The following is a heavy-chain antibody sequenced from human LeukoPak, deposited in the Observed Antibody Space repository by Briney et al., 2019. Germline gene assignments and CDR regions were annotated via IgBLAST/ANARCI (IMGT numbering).Heavy chain of an antibody. J-gene: IGHJ4*02. CDR2: INTNTGNP. Sequence: ASVKVSCKASGYTFTSYAMNWVRQAPGQGLEWMGWINTNTGNPTYAQGFTGRFVFSLDTSVSTAYLQISSLKAEDTAVYYCARGRYYDFWSGFSGGDYWGQGTLVTVSS. D-gene: IGHD3-3*01. CDR3: ARGRYYDFWSGFSGGDY. V-gene: IGHV7-4-1*02. CDR1: GYTFTSYA.